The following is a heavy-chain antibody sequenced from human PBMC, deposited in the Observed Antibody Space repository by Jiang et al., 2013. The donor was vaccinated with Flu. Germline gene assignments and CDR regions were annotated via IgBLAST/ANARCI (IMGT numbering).Heavy chain of an antibody. CDR1: GGSMRSYY. CDR3: ARTPGSRHYFDY. D-gene: IGHD3-10*01. Sequence: GLVKPSETLSLICTVSGGSMRSYYWSWIRQPPGKGLEWIGYIYYSGSTTYNPSLKSRVTISVDTSKNQFSLKLNSVTAADTAVYYCARTPGSRHYFDYWGQGILVTVSS. J-gene: IGHJ4*02. V-gene: IGHV4-59*01. CDR2: IYYSGST.